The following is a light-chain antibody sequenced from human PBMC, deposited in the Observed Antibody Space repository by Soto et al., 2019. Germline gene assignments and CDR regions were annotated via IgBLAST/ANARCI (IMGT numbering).Light chain of an antibody. Sequence: DIQMTQPPSSLSASVGDRVTITCRASQSISSYLNWYQQKPGKAPKLLIYAASSLQRGVPSRFSGGGAGTDFTLTISSLQPEDFATYYCQQSYSSPRFTFGPGTKVDIK. CDR3: QQSYSSPRFT. J-gene: IGKJ3*01. CDR1: QSISSY. CDR2: AAS. V-gene: IGKV1-39*01.